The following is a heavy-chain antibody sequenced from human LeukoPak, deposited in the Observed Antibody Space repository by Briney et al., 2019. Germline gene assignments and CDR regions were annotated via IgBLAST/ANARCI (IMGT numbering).Heavy chain of an antibody. CDR2: IYYSGTA. J-gene: IGHJ4*02. CDR1: GGSISSGGYY. CDR3: ARFSNDHGVKFDY. D-gene: IGHD4-17*01. V-gene: IGHV4-31*03. Sequence: SETLSLTCTVSGGSISSGGYYWSWVRQHPEKGLEWIGYIYYSGTAYYNPSLKSRVTMSVDTSKNQFSLKLDSVTAADTAVYYCARFSNDHGVKFDYWGQGTLVTVSS.